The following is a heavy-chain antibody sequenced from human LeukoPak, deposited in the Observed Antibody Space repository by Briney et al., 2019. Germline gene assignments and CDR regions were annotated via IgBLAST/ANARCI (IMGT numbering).Heavy chain of an antibody. Sequence: GGSLRLSCAASGFTFDDYAMHWVRQAPGKGLEWVSGISWNSGSIGYADSVKGRFTISRDNAKNSLYLQMNSLRAEDTALYYCAKAPRGYCSSTSCYGYFDYWGQGTLVTVSS. CDR3: AKAPRGYCSSTSCYGYFDY. V-gene: IGHV3-9*01. CDR2: ISWNSGSI. CDR1: GFTFDDYA. D-gene: IGHD2-2*01. J-gene: IGHJ4*02.